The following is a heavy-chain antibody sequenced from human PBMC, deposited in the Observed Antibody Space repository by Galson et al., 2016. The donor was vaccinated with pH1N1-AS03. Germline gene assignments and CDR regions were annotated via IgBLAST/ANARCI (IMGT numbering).Heavy chain of an antibody. Sequence: SLRLSCAASGFTFSSYGMHWVRQAPGKGLEWVAVISYDGNNKYYADSVKGRFTISRDNSKNTLYLQMNSLRAEDTTVYYCAKDPASGEVWDILGALNWFDPWGQGTLVTVSS. CDR2: ISYDGNNK. D-gene: IGHD1-26*01. CDR3: AKDPASGEVWDILGALNWFDP. V-gene: IGHV3-30*18. J-gene: IGHJ5*02. CDR1: GFTFSSYG.